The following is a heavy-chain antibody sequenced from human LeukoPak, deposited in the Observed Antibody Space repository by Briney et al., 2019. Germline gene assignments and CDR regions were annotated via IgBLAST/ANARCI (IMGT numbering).Heavy chain of an antibody. CDR3: ARDHSIAAAGIDAFDI. CDR2: IYYSGST. V-gene: IGHV4-39*07. D-gene: IGHD6-13*01. CDR1: GRSISSSSYS. J-gene: IGHJ3*02. Sequence: SETLSLNCTLSGRSISSSSYSWGWIRQPPGKGLEWIASIYYSGSTYYNPSLKSRVTISVDTSKNQFSLKLSSVTAADTAVYYCARDHSIAAAGIDAFDIWGQGTMVTVSS.